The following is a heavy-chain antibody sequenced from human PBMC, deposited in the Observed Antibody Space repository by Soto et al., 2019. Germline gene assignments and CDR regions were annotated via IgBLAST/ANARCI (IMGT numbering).Heavy chain of an antibody. D-gene: IGHD6-13*01. J-gene: IGHJ4*02. CDR3: ARDQSPRGSLNDY. V-gene: IGHV3-30-3*01. CDR1: GFTFSSYA. Sequence: QVQLVESGGGVVQPGRSLRLSCAASGFTFSSYAMHWVRQAPGKGLEWVAVISYDGSNKDYADSVKGRFTISRDNSKNTLYLQMNSLRAEDTAVYYCARDQSPRGSLNDYWGQGTLVTVSS. CDR2: ISYDGSNK.